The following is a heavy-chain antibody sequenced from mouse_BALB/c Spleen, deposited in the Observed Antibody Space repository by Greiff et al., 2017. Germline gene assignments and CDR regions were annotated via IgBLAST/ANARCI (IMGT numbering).Heavy chain of an antibody. V-gene: IGHV5-6*01. CDR3: ARPPAY. CDR2: ISSGGSYT. Sequence: EVQVVESGGDLVKPGGSLKLSCAASGFTFSSYGMSWVRQTPDKRLEWVATISSGGSYTYYPDSVKGRFTISRDNAKNTLYLQMSSLKSEDTAMYSCARPPAYWGQGTLVTVSA. J-gene: IGHJ3*01. CDR1: GFTFSSYG.